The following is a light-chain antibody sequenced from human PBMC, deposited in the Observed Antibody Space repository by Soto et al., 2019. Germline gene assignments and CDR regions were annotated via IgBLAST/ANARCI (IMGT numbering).Light chain of an antibody. V-gene: IGKV3-11*01. CDR2: DAS. CDR1: QSVSSY. J-gene: IGKJ5*01. CDR3: QQRSNWPIT. Sequence: EIVLTQSPATLSLSPGERATLSCRASQSVSSYLAWYQQKPGQAPRLLIYDASNRATGIPARFSGSGSGTDFTLTISSLEPEDFAVYDGQQRSNWPITFGQGTRLEIK.